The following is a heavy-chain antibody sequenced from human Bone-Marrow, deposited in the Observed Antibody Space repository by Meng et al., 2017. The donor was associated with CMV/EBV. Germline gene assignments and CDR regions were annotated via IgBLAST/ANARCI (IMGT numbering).Heavy chain of an antibody. Sequence: GESLKISCAASGFTFSSYGMHWVRQAPGKGLEWVAVISYDGSNKYYADSVKGRFTISRDNSKNTLYLQMNSLRAEDTAVYYCARLSFVLAAVVGGAFDIWGQGTMVTVSS. CDR1: GFTFSSYG. D-gene: IGHD6-13*01. V-gene: IGHV3-30*19. CDR2: ISYDGSNK. CDR3: ARLSFVLAAVVGGAFDI. J-gene: IGHJ3*02.